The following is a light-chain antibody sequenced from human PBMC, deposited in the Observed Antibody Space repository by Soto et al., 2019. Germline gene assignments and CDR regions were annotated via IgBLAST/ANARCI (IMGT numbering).Light chain of an antibody. CDR2: RAA. J-gene: IGKJ5*01. CDR3: QQYNDWPPVT. Sequence: EVVMTQSPATLSVSPGETASLSCRASQSVGSHLAWYQQKPVQGPRLLIYRAAIRATGIPARFSGSGSGTEFTLTISSLQSEDFAVYYCQQYNDWPPVTFGQGTRLEIK. V-gene: IGKV3-15*01. CDR1: QSVGSH.